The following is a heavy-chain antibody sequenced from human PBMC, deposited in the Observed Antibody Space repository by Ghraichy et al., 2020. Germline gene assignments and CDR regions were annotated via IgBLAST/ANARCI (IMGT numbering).Heavy chain of an antibody. D-gene: IGHD4-17*01. CDR3: ARAHYGDLRFDY. J-gene: IGHJ4*02. CDR1: GGSISSYY. Sequence: SETLSLTCTVSGGSISSYYWSWIRQPPGKGLEWIGYIYYSGSTNYNPSLKSRVTISVDTSKNQFSLKLSSVTAADTAVYYCARAHYGDLRFDYWGQGTLVTVSS. CDR2: IYYSGST. V-gene: IGHV4-59*01.